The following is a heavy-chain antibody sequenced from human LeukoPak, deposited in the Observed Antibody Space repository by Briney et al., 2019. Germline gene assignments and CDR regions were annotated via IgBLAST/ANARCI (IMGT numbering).Heavy chain of an antibody. CDR2: IYQRATV. V-gene: IGHV4-38-2*02. J-gene: IGHJ4*02. D-gene: IGHD2-21*01. CDR1: GYSISSGYF. CDR3: ARAFCVGECFVLHIFFDS. Sequence: SETLSLTCNVSGYSISSGYFWGWVRQAPGKGLEWIGSIYQRATVHYNPSLKSRVTISLDTSKNHFSLNLRSMQASDTAVYYCARAFCVGECFVLHIFFDSWGQGTLVTVSS.